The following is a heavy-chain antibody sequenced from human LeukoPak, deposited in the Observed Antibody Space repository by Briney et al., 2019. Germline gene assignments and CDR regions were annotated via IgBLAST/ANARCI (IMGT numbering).Heavy chain of an antibody. Sequence: PGGSLRLSCAASGFTFSSYSMSWVRQAPGKGLEWVSIIYSGDSTYYADSVKGRFTISRDYSKNTLYLQMNSLRAEDTAVYYCARDLSGRYAFDIWGQGTMVTVSS. D-gene: IGHD3-10*01. V-gene: IGHV3-66*01. CDR2: IYSGDST. J-gene: IGHJ3*02. CDR3: ARDLSGRYAFDI. CDR1: GFTFSSYS.